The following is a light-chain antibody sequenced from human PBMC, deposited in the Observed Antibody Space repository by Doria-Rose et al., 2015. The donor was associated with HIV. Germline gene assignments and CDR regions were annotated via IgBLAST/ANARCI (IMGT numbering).Light chain of an antibody. V-gene: IGKV2-28*01. CDR3: MQALPITPT. J-gene: IGKJ5*01. CDR2: SGS. Sequence: LDWYLQKPGQSPQLLIYSGSNRASGVPDRFSGRGSGTDFTLKISRAEGEDVGIYYCMQALPITPTFGQGTRLEIK.